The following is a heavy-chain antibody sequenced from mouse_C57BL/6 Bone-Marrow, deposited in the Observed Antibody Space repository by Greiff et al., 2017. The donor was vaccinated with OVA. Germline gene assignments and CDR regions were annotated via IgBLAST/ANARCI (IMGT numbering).Heavy chain of an antibody. Sequence: EVHLVESGGGLVQPGGSLSLSCAASGFTFTDYYMSWVRQPPGKALEWLGFIRNKANGYTTEYSASVKGRFTISRDNSQSILYLQMNALRAEDSATYYCAIYPDYYGSSYGYFDVWGTGTTVTVSS. V-gene: IGHV7-3*01. CDR1: GFTFTDYY. CDR2: IRNKANGYTT. J-gene: IGHJ1*03. D-gene: IGHD1-1*01. CDR3: AIYPDYYGSSYGYFDV.